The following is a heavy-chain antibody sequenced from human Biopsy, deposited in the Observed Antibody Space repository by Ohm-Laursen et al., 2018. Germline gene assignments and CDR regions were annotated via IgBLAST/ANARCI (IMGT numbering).Heavy chain of an antibody. D-gene: IGHD3-22*01. CDR1: GYTFTGYH. Sequence: ASVKVSCKASGYTFTGYHVHWVRQAPGQGLEWMGWINAKTGDTNYAQKFQGRVTMTRDTSISTAYVDLSSLRSDDTAVYYCTRGGYYYDSLAYYYWFDPWGQGARVTVS. CDR2: INAKTGDT. CDR3: TRGGYYYDSLAYYYWFDP. V-gene: IGHV1-2*02. J-gene: IGHJ5*02.